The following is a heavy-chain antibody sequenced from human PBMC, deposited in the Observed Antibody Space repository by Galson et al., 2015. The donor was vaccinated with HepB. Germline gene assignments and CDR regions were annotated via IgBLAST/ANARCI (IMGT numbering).Heavy chain of an antibody. CDR1: GFSLSTSGMC. J-gene: IGHJ4*02. Sequence: ALVKPTQTLTLTCTFSGFSLSTSGMCVSWIRQPPGKALEWLARIDWDDDKYYSTSLKTRLTISKDTSKNQVVLTMTNMDPVDTATYYCARSWEWLRLRAYYFDYWGQGTLVTVSS. D-gene: IGHD5-12*01. CDR2: IDWDDDK. V-gene: IGHV2-70*11. CDR3: ARSWEWLRLRAYYFDY.